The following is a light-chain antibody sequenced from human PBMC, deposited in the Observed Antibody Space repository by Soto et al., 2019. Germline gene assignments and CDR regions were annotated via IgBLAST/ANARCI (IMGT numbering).Light chain of an antibody. V-gene: IGKV3D-11*01. Sequence: EIVLTQSPATLSSFPGDRVTLSCRASQAVNTRLAWYQHRPGQAPRLLIYLASNRAAGVPARFSRSGPGTDFTLPISDVEPEDFAVYYCHQRQSWPRTFGQGTTVDI. CDR1: QAVNTR. CDR2: LAS. CDR3: HQRQSWPRT. J-gene: IGKJ1*01.